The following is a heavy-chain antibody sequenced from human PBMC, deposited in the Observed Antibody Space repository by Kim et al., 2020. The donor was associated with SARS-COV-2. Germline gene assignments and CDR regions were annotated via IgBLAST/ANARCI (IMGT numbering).Heavy chain of an antibody. V-gene: IGHV3-21*01. J-gene: IGHJ4*02. CDR2: ISSSSSYI. D-gene: IGHD6-13*01. CDR3: ARGYSSSWEGFDY. CDR1: GFTFSSYS. Sequence: GGSLRLSCAASGFTFSSYSMNWVRQAPGKGLEWVSSISSSSSYIYYADSVKGRFTNSRDNAKNSLYLQMNSLRAEDTAVYYCARGYSSSWEGFDYWGQGTLVTVSS.